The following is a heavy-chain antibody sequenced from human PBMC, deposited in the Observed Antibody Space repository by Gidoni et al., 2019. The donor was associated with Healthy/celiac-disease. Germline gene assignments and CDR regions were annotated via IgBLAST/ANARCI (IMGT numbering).Heavy chain of an antibody. CDR3: ARVMYSSSHPLLGMDV. CDR2: ISSNGGST. D-gene: IGHD6-6*01. J-gene: IGHJ6*02. Sequence: EVQLVESGGGLVQPGGSLRLSCAASGFTFSSYAMPWVRQAPGKGLEYVSAISSNGGSTYYANSVKGRFTISRDNSKNTLYLQMGSLRAEDMAVYYCARVMYSSSHPLLGMDVWGQGTTVTVSS. V-gene: IGHV3-64*01. CDR1: GFTFSSYA.